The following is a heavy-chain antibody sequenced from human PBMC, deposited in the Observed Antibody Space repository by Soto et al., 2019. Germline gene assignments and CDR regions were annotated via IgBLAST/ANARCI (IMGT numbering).Heavy chain of an antibody. J-gene: IGHJ4*01. CDR1: GFTFSNAW. CDR3: TTDSYSSIIIVRFDY. Sequence: GGSLRLSCAASGFTFSNAWINWVRQAPGKGLEWVGRIKSKTGGGTTDYAEPVKGRFAISRDDSNNMVYLQMNSLKIEDTAVYYCTTDSYSSIIIVRFDYWGHGTLVTVSS. V-gene: IGHV3-15*07. D-gene: IGHD2-2*01. CDR2: IKSKTGGGTT.